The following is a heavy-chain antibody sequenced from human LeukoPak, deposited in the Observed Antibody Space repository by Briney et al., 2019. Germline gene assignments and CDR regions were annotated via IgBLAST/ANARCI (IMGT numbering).Heavy chain of an antibody. J-gene: IGHJ4*02. CDR2: IRYDGSNK. V-gene: IGHV3-30*02. Sequence: PGGSLRLSCAASGFTFSNYGMYWVRQAPGKGLEWVAFIRYDGSNKYYADSVKGRFTISRDNSKNTLFLQMHSLRAEDTAVYYCARFGELWAPYLEFDYWGQGTLVTVSS. CDR3: ARFGELWAPYLEFDY. CDR1: GFTFSNYG. D-gene: IGHD3-10*01.